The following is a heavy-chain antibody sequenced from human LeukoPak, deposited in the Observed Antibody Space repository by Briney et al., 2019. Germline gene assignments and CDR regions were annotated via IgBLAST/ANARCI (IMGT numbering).Heavy chain of an antibody. CDR2: IYSGGST. D-gene: IGHD2-21*02. CDR3: ARGGGAYCGNDCYRNFDY. CDR1: GLTVSSDY. V-gene: IGHV3-66*01. Sequence: PGGSLRLSCAASGLTVSSDYMSWVRQAPGKGLEWVSVIYSGGSTYYADSVKGRFTISRDSSNNTLSLQMNSLRGEDTAVYYCARGGGAYCGNDCYRNFDYWGQGTLVTVSS. J-gene: IGHJ4*02.